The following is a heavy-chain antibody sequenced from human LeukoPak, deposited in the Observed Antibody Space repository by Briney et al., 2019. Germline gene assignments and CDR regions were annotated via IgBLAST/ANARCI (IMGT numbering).Heavy chain of an antibody. CDR2: ISAYNGNT. CDR1: GYTFTSYG. J-gene: IGHJ5*02. V-gene: IGHV1-18*01. D-gene: IGHD2-15*01. Sequence: GASVKVSCKASGYTFTSYGISWVRQAPGQGLEWMGWISAYNGNTNYAQKLQGRVTMTTDTSTSTAYMELRSLRTDATTVYYGARDLYWRWFDPWGQGTLVTVSS. CDR3: ARDLYWRWFDP.